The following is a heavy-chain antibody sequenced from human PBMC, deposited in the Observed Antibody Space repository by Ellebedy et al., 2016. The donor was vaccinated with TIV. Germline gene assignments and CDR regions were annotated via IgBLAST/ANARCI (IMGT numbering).Heavy chain of an antibody. J-gene: IGHJ6*02. V-gene: IGHV1-8*01. CDR1: GYSFTSYD. CDR2: MNPNNGNT. D-gene: IGHD1-7*01. Sequence: AASVKVSCKASGYSFTSYDINWVRQATGQGPEWMGWMNPNNGNTGFAPKFEGRLTMTRDTSISTAYMELSSLRSEDTAVYYCATITGTTGYGMDVWGQGTTVTVSS. CDR3: ATITGTTGYGMDV.